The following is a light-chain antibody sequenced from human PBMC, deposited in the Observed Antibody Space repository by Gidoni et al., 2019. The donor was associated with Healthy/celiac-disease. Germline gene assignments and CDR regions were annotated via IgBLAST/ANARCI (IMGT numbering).Light chain of an antibody. CDR2: AAS. CDR3: QQSYSTPPLT. CDR1: QSISSS. V-gene: IGKV1-39*01. Sequence: EIQRTQSPSSLSASVGDRVAITCRASQSISSSVNWCQQQPGKDPQLLIYAASSLQSGVPSRFSRSGSRTAVTLTISRLQPEDFATYYCQQSYSTPPLTFGGGTKVEIK. J-gene: IGKJ4*01.